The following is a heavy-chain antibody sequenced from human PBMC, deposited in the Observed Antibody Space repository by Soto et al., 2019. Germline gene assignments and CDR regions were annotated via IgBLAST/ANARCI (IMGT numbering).Heavy chain of an antibody. CDR3: ENGIRVCPPVSAFLLNRSSDL. Sequence: PGKGLELVSGITDSGDSTYYADSVKGRFTISRDNSKNTLFLQMNSLRGEDTFFFQAENGIRVCPPVSAFLLNRSSDL. V-gene: IGHV3-23*01. CDR2: ITDSGDST. J-gene: IGHJ2*01. D-gene: IGHD3-3*01.